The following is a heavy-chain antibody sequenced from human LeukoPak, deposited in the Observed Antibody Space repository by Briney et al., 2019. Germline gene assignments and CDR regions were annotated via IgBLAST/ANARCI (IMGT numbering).Heavy chain of an antibody. CDR3: AKGQSAGTRVFRWFDP. CDR2: ISGSGGST. Sequence: GGSLRLSRTASGFTFRNYAMTWVRQAPGKGLEFVSAISGSGGSTYYADSVKGRFTIARDNSNNTLYLQMNSLRAEDTAVYYCAKGQSAGTRVFRWFDPWGQGTLVTVSS. V-gene: IGHV3-23*01. J-gene: IGHJ5*02. D-gene: IGHD6-13*01. CDR1: GFTFRNYA.